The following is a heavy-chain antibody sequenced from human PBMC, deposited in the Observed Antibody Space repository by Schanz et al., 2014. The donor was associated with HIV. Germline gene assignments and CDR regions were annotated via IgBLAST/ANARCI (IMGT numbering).Heavy chain of an antibody. CDR3: VRDCVSGCPADY. J-gene: IGHJ4*02. D-gene: IGHD5-12*01. V-gene: IGHV3-48*02. CDR1: GFAFSNYG. Sequence: EVHLEESGGGLVQPGGSLRLSCAASGFAFSNYGMHWARQAPGKGLEWVSKINSGSTIKNYADSVKGRFTISRDNAKNSLYLQMNSLREDDTAIYYCVRDCVSGCPADYWGQGTLVTVSS. CDR2: INSGSTIK.